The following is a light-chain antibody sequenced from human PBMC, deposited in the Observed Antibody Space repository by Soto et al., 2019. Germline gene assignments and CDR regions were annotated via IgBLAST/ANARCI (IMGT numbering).Light chain of an antibody. CDR1: QSILTY. Sequence: DIQMTQSPSSLSASLGDRVTITCRASQSILTYLNWYQQKPGKAPRLLIYSASNLHGGVPSRFTGSGSGTDFTLTINGLQPEDFAAYYCQQSLSMPRTFGQGTNVEVK. CDR3: QQSLSMPRT. J-gene: IGKJ1*01. V-gene: IGKV1-39*01. CDR2: SAS.